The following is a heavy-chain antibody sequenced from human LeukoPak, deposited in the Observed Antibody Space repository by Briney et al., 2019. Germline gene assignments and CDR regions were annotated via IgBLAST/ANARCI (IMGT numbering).Heavy chain of an antibody. CDR3: AGDPFYDFWNYYFDY. Sequence: MPSETLSLTCTVSGYSISSGYYWGWIRQPPGKGLEWIGNIYYTGNTYYNPSLKSQVTISIDTSKNQFSLKLSSVTAADTAVYYCAGDPFYDFWNYYFDYWGQGTLVTVSS. CDR1: GYSISSGYY. V-gene: IGHV4-38-2*02. CDR2: IYYTGNT. J-gene: IGHJ4*02. D-gene: IGHD3-3*01.